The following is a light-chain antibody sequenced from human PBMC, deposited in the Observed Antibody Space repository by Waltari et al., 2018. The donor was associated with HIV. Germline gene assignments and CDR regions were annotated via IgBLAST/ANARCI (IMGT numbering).Light chain of an antibody. CDR3: ATCDDSLNGLV. CDR2: TDN. J-gene: IGLJ1*01. CDR1: TSNIGTNT. Sequence: QSVLTQPPSASGAPGQSITISCSGSTSNIGTNTVNWYQQVPGSAPRVPFYTDNQRCTGGPDRFSGSKSGTSAFLAINCLQSEDDASYFCATCDDSLNGLVFGTGTWVTVL. V-gene: IGLV1-44*01.